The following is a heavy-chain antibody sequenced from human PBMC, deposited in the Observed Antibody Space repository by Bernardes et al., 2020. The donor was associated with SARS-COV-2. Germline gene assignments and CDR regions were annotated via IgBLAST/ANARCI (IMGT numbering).Heavy chain of an antibody. V-gene: IGHV1-2*02. Sequence: ASVKVSCMTSGYTFTAYYMHWVRQAPGQGLEWMGWINPYSGATNYAQKFQGRVTMTRDTSISITYMDFSRLISDDTAVYYCARGLNYYDSSGYPAVWGQGTLVTVSS. CDR1: GYTFTAYY. CDR3: ARGLNYYDSSGYPAV. J-gene: IGHJ4*02. CDR2: INPYSGAT. D-gene: IGHD3-22*01.